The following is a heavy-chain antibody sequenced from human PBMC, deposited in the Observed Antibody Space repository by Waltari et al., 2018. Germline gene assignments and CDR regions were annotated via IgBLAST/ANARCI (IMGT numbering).Heavy chain of an antibody. CDR3: ARTDDYGEDY. Sequence: QVQQLQSGPEVKNPGAAVKVTSKASGCTFTGYSLGWVRHAPGQGLEWREWINPHSGGTNNAQKFQGRVTMTRDTSISTAYMELSRLGSDDTAVYYCARTDDYGEDYWGQGTLVTVSS. D-gene: IGHD4-17*01. J-gene: IGHJ4*02. V-gene: IGHV1-2*02. CDR2: INPHSGGT. CDR1: GCTFTGYS.